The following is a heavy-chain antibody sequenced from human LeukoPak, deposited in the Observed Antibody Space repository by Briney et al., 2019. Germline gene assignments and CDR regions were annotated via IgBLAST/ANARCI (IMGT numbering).Heavy chain of an antibody. CDR2: INHSGST. J-gene: IGHJ4*02. CDR1: GGSFRGYY. Sequence: PSETLSLTCAVYGGSFRGYYWSWIRQPPGKGLEWVGEINHSGSTNYNPSLKSRVTISVDTSKNQFSLKLSSVTAADTAVYYCARGIIDWSSTKYYFDYWGQGTLVTVSS. V-gene: IGHV4-34*01. CDR3: ARGIIDWSSTKYYFDY. D-gene: IGHD3-16*02.